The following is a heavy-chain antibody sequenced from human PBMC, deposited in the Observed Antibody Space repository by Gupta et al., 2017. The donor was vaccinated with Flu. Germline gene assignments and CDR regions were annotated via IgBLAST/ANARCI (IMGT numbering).Heavy chain of an antibody. D-gene: IGHD3-3*01. V-gene: IGHV4-34*01. Sequence: QVQLQQWGAGLLKPSETLSLTCAVYGGSFSGYYWSWIRQPPGKGLEWIGEINHSGSTNYNPSLKSRVTISVDTSKNQFSLKLSSVTAADTAVYYCARGRSFGVAHAGYFDYWGQGTLVTVSS. J-gene: IGHJ4*02. CDR2: INHSGST. CDR3: ARGRSFGVAHAGYFDY. CDR1: GGSFSGYY.